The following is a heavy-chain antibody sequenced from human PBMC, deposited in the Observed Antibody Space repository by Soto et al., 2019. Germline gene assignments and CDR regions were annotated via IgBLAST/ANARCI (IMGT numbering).Heavy chain of an antibody. CDR3: AREQVGGVTMVRGVITIYYYYGMDV. CDR2: IYTSGST. D-gene: IGHD3-10*01. Sequence: PSETLSLTCTVSGGSISSYYWSWIRQPAGKGLEWVGRIYTSGSTNYNPSLKSRVTMSVDTSKNQFSLTLSSVTAADTAVYYCAREQVGGVTMVRGVITIYYYYGMDVCGQVHTVT. V-gene: IGHV4-4*07. J-gene: IGHJ6*02. CDR1: GGSISSYY.